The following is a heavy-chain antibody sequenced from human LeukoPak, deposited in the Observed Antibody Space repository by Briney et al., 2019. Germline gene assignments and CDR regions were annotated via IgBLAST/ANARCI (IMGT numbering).Heavy chain of an antibody. J-gene: IGHJ5*01. CDR1: GYTFTDYY. V-gene: IGHV1-2*02. D-gene: IGHD3-22*01. CDR2: INPNSGDT. Sequence: ASVKVSCKASGYTFTDYYLHWVRQAPGQGLEWMGWINPNSGDTNYAQKFLGRVTMTRDTSISTAYMDLSWLRSDDTAVYYCARSDGFSGYSSLGDSWGQGTLVTVSS. CDR3: ARSDGFSGYSSLGDS.